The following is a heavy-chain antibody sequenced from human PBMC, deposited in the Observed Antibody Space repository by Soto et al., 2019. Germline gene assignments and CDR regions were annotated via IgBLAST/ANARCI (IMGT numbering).Heavy chain of an antibody. Sequence: QVQLVQSGAEVKKPGASVKVSCQASGYTFASHYIHWVRQAPGQGLEWMGVINPNGGNTRYAKRFQDSLTLTTDTPTNTEYLYLSSLSSDDTAVYYCGRDPSGLDYWGQGTLVTVPS. V-gene: IGHV1-46*01. CDR1: GYTFASHY. J-gene: IGHJ4*02. CDR3: GRDPSGLDY. CDR2: INPNGGNT.